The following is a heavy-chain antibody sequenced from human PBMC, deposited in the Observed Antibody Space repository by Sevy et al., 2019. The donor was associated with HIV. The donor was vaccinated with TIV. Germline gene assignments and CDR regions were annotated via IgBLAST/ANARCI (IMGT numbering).Heavy chain of an antibody. CDR3: ARGAGLLLRTSKFDY. Sequence: ASVKVSCKASGYTFTSYDINWVRQATGQGLEWMGWMNPNSGNTGYAQKFQGRVTMTRNTSISTAYMELSSLRSEDTAGYYCARGAGLLLRTSKFDYWGQGTLVTVSS. J-gene: IGHJ4*02. D-gene: IGHD3-22*01. CDR1: GYTFTSYD. V-gene: IGHV1-8*01. CDR2: MNPNSGNT.